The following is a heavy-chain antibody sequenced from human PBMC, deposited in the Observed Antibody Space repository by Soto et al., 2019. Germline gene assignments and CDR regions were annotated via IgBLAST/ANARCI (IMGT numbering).Heavy chain of an antibody. CDR1: GDSVISDHYY. D-gene: IGHD3-16*01. J-gene: IGHJ4*02. V-gene: IGHV4-39*01. CDR3: AIQGGNKFDY. Sequence: QLQLQESGPGLVKPSETLSLSCTVSGDSVISDHYYWAWVRQPPGKGLEWIGNVNYRGNSYQNPSLKSRLTIPVDTSTNQVSLTLTSVTAADTSVYYCAIQGGNKFDYWGQGTLGTVSS. CDR2: VNYRGNS.